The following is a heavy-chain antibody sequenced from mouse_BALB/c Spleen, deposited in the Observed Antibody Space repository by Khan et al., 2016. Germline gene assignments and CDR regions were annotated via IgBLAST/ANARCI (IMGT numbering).Heavy chain of an antibody. Sequence: IQLVQSGAELVKPGASVKLSCTASGFNIKDTYMHWVKQRPEQGLEWIGRIDPANGNTKYDPKFQGKATITADTSSNTAYLQLSSLTSEDTADYYCSRGRTAFAYWGQGTLVTVSA. J-gene: IGHJ3*01. V-gene: IGHV14-3*02. D-gene: IGHD4-1*01. CDR2: IDPANGNT. CDR1: GFNIKDTY. CDR3: SRGRTAFAY.